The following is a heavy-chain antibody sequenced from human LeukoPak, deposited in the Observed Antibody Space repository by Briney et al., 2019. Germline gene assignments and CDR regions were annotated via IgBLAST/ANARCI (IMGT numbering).Heavy chain of an antibody. D-gene: IGHD1-14*01. CDR3: ARANPDRSDAFDI. CDR1: GGSISGYY. J-gene: IGHJ3*02. CDR2: IYYSGST. Sequence: SETLSLTCTVSGGSISGYYWSWIRQPPGKGLEWIGYIYYSGSTNYNPSLKSRVTISVDTSKNQFSLKLNSVTAADTAVYYCARANPDRSDAFDIWGQGTMVTVSS. V-gene: IGHV4-59*01.